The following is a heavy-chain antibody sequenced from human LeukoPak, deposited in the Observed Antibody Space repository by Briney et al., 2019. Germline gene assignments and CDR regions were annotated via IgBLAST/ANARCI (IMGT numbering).Heavy chain of an antibody. D-gene: IGHD5-18*01. J-gene: IGHJ5*02. Sequence: SETLSLTCTVSGGSISSSSYYWGWIRQPPGKGLEWIGNIYYSGSTYYNPSLKSRVTISVDTSKNQFSLKLSSVTAADTAVYYCSRLGYSYGYKEAFVGFDPWGQGTLVTVSS. V-gene: IGHV4-39*01. CDR1: GGSISSSSYY. CDR3: SRLGYSYGYKEAFVGFDP. CDR2: IYYSGST.